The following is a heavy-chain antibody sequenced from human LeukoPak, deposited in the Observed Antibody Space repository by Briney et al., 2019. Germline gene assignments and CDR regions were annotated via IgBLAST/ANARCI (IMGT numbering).Heavy chain of an antibody. V-gene: IGHV3-7*01. CDR3: ARGYYYGSGTYAWGY. J-gene: IGHJ4*02. D-gene: IGHD3-10*01. CDR2: IKKDGSEK. CDR1: GFTFSTYW. Sequence: GGSLRLSCAASGFTFSTYWMSWVRQAPGKGLEWVANIKKDGSEKYYVDSVKGRFNISRANAKNSLYLQMNRLRAEDTAIYYCARGYYYGSGTYAWGYWGQGTLVTVSS.